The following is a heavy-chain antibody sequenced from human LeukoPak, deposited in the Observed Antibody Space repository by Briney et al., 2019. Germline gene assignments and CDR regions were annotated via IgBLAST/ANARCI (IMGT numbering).Heavy chain of an antibody. V-gene: IGHV4-31*03. CDR3: ARRHDYGAHNWFDP. CDR2: IYYSGST. D-gene: IGHD4-17*01. J-gene: IGHJ5*02. Sequence: SETLSLTCTVSGGSISSSSYYWGWIRQHPGKGLEWIGYIYYSGSTYYNPSLKSRVTISVDTSKNQFSLKLSSVTAADTAVYYCARRHDYGAHNWFDPWGQGTLVTVSS. CDR1: GGSISSSSYY.